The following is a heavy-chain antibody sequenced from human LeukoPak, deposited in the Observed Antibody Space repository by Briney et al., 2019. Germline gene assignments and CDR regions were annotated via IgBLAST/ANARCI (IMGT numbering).Heavy chain of an antibody. CDR1: GGSFSGYY. Sequence: SETLSLTCAVYGGSFSGYYWSWIRQPPGKGLERIGEINHSGSTNYNPSLKSRVTISVDTSKNQFSLKLSSVTAADTAVYYCADPRQGGDAFDIWGQGTMVTVSS. CDR3: ADPRQGGDAFDI. V-gene: IGHV4-34*01. J-gene: IGHJ3*02. D-gene: IGHD3-16*01. CDR2: INHSGST.